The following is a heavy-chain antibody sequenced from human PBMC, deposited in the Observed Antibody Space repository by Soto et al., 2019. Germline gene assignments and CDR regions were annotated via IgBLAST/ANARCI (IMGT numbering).Heavy chain of an antibody. CDR2: IRSKAYGGTT. Sequence: GSLRISCTSSVFTFGDYAMGWFRQAPGKGLEWVGFIRSKAYGGTTEYAASVKGRFTISRDDSESIAYLQMSSLKTEETAVYYCTRAYYYDSSGYYRYWGQGTMVTVSS. D-gene: IGHD3-22*01. V-gene: IGHV3-49*03. J-gene: IGHJ4*02. CDR3: TRAYYYDSSGYYRY. CDR1: VFTFGDYA.